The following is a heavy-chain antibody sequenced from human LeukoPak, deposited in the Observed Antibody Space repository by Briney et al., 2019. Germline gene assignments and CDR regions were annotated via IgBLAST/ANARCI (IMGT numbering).Heavy chain of an antibody. CDR2: ISTNSGTI. CDR1: GFTFSIYT. Sequence: GGSLRLSCEASGFTFSIYTMNWVRQAPGKGLEWISYISTNSGTIWYADSVKGRFSISRDNAKNSLFLHMNSLRAEDTAVYYCVRDLTIVGVAQVHHWGQGTLVTVSS. V-gene: IGHV3-48*01. D-gene: IGHD1-26*01. J-gene: IGHJ5*02. CDR3: VRDLTIVGVAQVHH.